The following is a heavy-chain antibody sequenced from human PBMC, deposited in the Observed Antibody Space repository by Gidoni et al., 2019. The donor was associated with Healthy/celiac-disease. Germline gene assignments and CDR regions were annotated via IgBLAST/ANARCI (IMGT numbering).Heavy chain of an antibody. CDR1: GFTFSSYE. CDR3: AREETAMGTGYYFDY. Sequence: EVQLVESGGGLVQPGGSLRLSCAASGFTFSSYEMNWVRQAPGKGREWVSYISSSGSTIYYADSVKGRFTISRDNAKNSLYLQMNSLRAEDTAVYYCAREETAMGTGYYFDYWGQGTLVTVSS. CDR2: ISSSGSTI. V-gene: IGHV3-48*03. J-gene: IGHJ4*02. D-gene: IGHD5-18*01.